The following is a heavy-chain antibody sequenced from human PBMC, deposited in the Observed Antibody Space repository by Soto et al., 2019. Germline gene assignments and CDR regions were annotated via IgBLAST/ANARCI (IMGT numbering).Heavy chain of an antibody. CDR3: ARSIAAQDYFDY. CDR2: IYHSGST. V-gene: IGHV4-30-2*01. J-gene: IGHJ4*02. Sequence: RSLTCAVSGGSISSGGYSWSWIRQPPGKGLEWIGYIYHSGSTYYNPSLKSRVTISVDRSKNQFSLKLSSVTAADTAVYYCARSIAAQDYFDYWGQGTLVTV. D-gene: IGHD6-6*01. CDR1: GGSISSGGYS.